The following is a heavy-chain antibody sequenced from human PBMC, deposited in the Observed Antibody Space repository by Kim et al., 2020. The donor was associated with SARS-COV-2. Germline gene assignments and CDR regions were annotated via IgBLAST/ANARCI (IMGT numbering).Heavy chain of an antibody. CDR2: ISYDGSNE. V-gene: IGHV3-30*04. J-gene: IGHJ3*02. CDR3: ARDSTSALDI. Sequence: GGSLRLSCAAAGFIFSRYAMTWVRQAPGKGLEWVTIISYDGSNEYYIDSVKGRFTISRDDSKNTLYLQMNSLRAEDTGVYYCARDSTSALDIWGQGTMVT. CDR1: GFIFSRYA.